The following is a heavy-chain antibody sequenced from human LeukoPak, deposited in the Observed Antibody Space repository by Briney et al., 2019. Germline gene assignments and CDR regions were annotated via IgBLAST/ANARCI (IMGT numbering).Heavy chain of an antibody. CDR1: GGSISNFY. J-gene: IGHJ4*02. Sequence: PSETLSLTCSVFGGSISNFYWGWIRQPPGKGLEWIGSIYYSGSTYYNPSLKSRVTISVDTSKNQFSLKLSSVTAADTAVYYCARHWSPYSRIDYWGQGTLVTVSS. CDR3: ARHWSPYSRIDY. CDR2: IYYSGST. D-gene: IGHD3-3*01. V-gene: IGHV4-39*01.